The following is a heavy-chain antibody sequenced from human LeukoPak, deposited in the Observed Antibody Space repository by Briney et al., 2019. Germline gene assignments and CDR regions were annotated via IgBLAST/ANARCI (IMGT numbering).Heavy chain of an antibody. J-gene: IGHJ6*02. V-gene: IGHV3-11*01. Sequence: GGSLRLSCAASGFTFSDYYTSWVPPAPGRGLEWVSYISSSGSTIYDADSVKGRFTISRDNAKNSLYLQMNSLRADDTAVYYCARGVGATNVYGMDVWGQGTTVTVSS. D-gene: IGHD1-26*01. CDR3: ARGVGATNVYGMDV. CDR1: GFTFSDYY. CDR2: ISSSGSTI.